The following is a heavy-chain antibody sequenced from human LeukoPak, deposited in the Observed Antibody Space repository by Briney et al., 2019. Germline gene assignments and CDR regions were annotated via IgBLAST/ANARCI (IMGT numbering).Heavy chain of an antibody. CDR3: ARGPSYFQH. J-gene: IGHJ1*01. CDR2: TYYRSKWYK. Sequence: SQTLSLTCAISGDSVSSNSATWNWIRQPPSRGLEWLGRTYYRSKWYKYYAVSVKGRITINPDTSKNQFSLQLNSVAPEATAVYYCARGPSYFQHWGQGTLVTVSS. V-gene: IGHV6-1*01. CDR1: GDSVSSNSAT.